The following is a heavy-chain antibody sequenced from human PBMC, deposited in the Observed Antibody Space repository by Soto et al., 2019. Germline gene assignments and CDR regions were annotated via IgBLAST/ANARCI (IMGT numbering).Heavy chain of an antibody. J-gene: IGHJ4*02. D-gene: IGHD4-17*01. Sequence: GGSLRLSCAASGFTFSNYAMSWVRQAPGKGLEWVSAISGSGGSTYYADSVKGRFTISRDNSKNTLYLQMNSLRAEDTAVYYCAKDQVPRGIDYGPFDYWGQGTLVTVSS. CDR1: GFTFSNYA. CDR3: AKDQVPRGIDYGPFDY. CDR2: ISGSGGST. V-gene: IGHV3-23*01.